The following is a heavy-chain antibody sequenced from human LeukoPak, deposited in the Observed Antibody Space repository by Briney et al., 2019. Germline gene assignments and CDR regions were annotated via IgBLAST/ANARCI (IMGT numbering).Heavy chain of an antibody. CDR2: ISAGGAGT. D-gene: IGHD6-19*01. J-gene: IGHJ6*02. Sequence: PGGSLRLSCAASGFTFITYAMTWVRQAPGKGLDWVSTISAGGAGTYYADSVKGRFTISRDNSKNTLYLQMNSLRVEDTALYYCVKGYSSGWTREYYGMDVWGQGTTVTVSS. V-gene: IGHV3-23*01. CDR1: GFTFITYA. CDR3: VKGYSSGWTREYYGMDV.